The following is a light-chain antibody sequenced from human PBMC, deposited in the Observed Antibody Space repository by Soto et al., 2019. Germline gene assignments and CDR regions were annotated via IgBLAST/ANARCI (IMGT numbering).Light chain of an antibody. CDR2: EVS. Sequence: QSALTQPASVSGSPGQSITISCTGTSSDVGGYNYVSWYQHHPGKAPKLLIYEVSDRPSGVSNRFSGSKSGNTASLTISGLQAEDEADYYCSSYTNSNTVDVVFGGGTKVTVL. J-gene: IGLJ2*01. CDR1: SSDVGGYNY. CDR3: SSYTNSNTVDVV. V-gene: IGLV2-14*01.